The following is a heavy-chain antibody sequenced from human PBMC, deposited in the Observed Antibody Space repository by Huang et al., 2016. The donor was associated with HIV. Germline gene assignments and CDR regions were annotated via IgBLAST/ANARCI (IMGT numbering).Heavy chain of an antibody. CDR3: ARSLMGEDPFDI. CDR2: VNLRGCP. J-gene: IGHJ3*02. V-gene: IGHV4-34*01. D-gene: IGHD3-16*01. Sequence: QVRLHQWGTGLVRPSETLSFTCAVYGGPLSGHYWIWVRLPPGVSLAWLGEVNLRGCPNCNPSLNILLSMSIDTSKKPFSLKLGSVTAADTALYYCARSLMGEDPFDIWGQGTLVTVSS. CDR1: GGPLSGHY.